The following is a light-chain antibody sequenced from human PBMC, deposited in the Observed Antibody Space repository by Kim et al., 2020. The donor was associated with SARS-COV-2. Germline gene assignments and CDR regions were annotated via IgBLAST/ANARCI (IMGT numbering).Light chain of an antibody. Sequence: LSASIGDRVTITCRASRTLDNWVAWYQQKPGAAPKLLVFKAFNLQSEAPSRFRGSGSGAEYTLTINNLQPDDFATYFCQQYHTRYSFGQGTKLEI. CDR1: RTLDNW. J-gene: IGKJ2*03. CDR3: QQYHTRYS. CDR2: KAF. V-gene: IGKV1-5*03.